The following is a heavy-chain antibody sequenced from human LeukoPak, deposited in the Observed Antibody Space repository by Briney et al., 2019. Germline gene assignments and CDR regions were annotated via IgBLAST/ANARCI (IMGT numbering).Heavy chain of an antibody. CDR3: ARSSRYSSGEIDY. CDR2: IHYSGST. V-gene: IGHV4-30-4*08. Sequence: SQTLSLTCTVSGGSISSVGYYWNWIRQHPGKGLEWIGYIHYSGSTYYNPSLKSRVTISVDTSKNQFSLKLSSVTAADTAVYYCARSSRYSSGEIDYWGQGTLVTVSS. CDR1: GGSISSVGYY. J-gene: IGHJ4*02. D-gene: IGHD6-19*01.